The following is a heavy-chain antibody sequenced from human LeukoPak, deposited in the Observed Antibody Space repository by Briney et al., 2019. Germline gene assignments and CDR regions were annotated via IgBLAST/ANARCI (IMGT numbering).Heavy chain of an antibody. CDR3: ARGPAKPKLRYFSPSYFDY. CDR1: SGSFSGYY. Sequence: PSETLSLTCAVYSGSFSGYYWSWIRQPPGKGLEWIGEINHSGSTNYNPSLKSRVTISVDTSKNQFSLKLSSVTAADTAVYYCARGPAKPKLRYFSPSYFDYWGQGTLVTVSS. D-gene: IGHD3-9*01. CDR2: INHSGST. J-gene: IGHJ4*02. V-gene: IGHV4-34*01.